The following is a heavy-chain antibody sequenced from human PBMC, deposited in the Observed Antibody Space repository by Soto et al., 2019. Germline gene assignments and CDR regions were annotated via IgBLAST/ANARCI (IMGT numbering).Heavy chain of an antibody. CDR3: AAAWSSSLLFQS. D-gene: IGHD6-13*01. J-gene: IGHJ5*02. V-gene: IGHV4-59*12. CDR1: CDSIRSSY. Sequence: SETLSLTCTVSCDSIRSSYWTWIRQAPGRGLEWIGDIYHTGTTYHNPSLQSRPTLSVDTSKNHFSLDLRFVTVADAAIYYCAAAWSSSLLFQSWGQGTLVTVSS. CDR2: IYHTGTT.